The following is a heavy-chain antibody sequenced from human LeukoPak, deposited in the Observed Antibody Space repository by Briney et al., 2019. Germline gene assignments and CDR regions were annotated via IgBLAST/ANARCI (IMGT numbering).Heavy chain of an antibody. D-gene: IGHD5-12*01. CDR3: ARLPARGYSGYDWYYFDY. CDR1: GGSISSYY. J-gene: IGHJ4*02. Sequence: PSETLSLTCTVSGGSISSYYWSWIRQPPGKGLEWIGYIYYSGSTNYNPSLKSRVTTSVDTSKNQFSLKLSSVTAADTAVYYCARLPARGYSGYDWYYFDYWGQGTLVTVSS. CDR2: IYYSGST. V-gene: IGHV4-59*08.